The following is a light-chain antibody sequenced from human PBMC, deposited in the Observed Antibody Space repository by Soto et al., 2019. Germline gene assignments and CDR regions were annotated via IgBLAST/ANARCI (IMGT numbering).Light chain of an antibody. CDR1: SSDVGGYNY. CDR2: DVT. Sequence: QSALTQPPSVSGSPGQSVTISCTGTSSDVGGYNYVSWYQQRPGKAPKLVIYDVTKRPSGVPDRFSGSKSGNTASLTISGLQAEDEADYFCCSYAGSYTFVVFGGGTKL. CDR3: CSYAGSYTFVV. J-gene: IGLJ2*01. V-gene: IGLV2-11*01.